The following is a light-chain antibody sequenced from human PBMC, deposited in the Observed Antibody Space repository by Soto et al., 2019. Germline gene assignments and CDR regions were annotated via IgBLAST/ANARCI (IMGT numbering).Light chain of an antibody. Sequence: DFQMIQSPSSLSASVGDGVTITCRARQSIRNYLNWYQQKPGRAPKLLIYDVSTLQSGVPSRFSGSGSGTDFTLTISSLQPEDFATYYCQQSYSIPETFGPGTKVDIK. J-gene: IGKJ1*01. CDR2: DVS. CDR1: QSIRNY. V-gene: IGKV1-39*01. CDR3: QQSYSIPET.